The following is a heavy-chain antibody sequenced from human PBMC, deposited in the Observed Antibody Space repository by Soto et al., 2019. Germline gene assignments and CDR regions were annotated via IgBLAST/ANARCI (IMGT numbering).Heavy chain of an antibody. CDR2: IWYDGSNK. V-gene: IGHV3-33*01. J-gene: IGHJ6*02. CDR3: ARGPYGSGSYYNFNYYYGMDV. Sequence: PGGSLRLSCAASGFTFSSYGMHWVRQAPGKGLEWVAVIWYDGSNKYYADSVKGRFTISRDNSKNTLYLQMNSLRAEDTAVYYCARGPYGSGSYYNFNYYYGMDVWGQGTTVTVSS. D-gene: IGHD3-10*01. CDR1: GFTFSSYG.